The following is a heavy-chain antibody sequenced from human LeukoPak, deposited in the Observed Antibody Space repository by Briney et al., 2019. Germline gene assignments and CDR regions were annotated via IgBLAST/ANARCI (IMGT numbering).Heavy chain of an antibody. V-gene: IGHV3-21*01. D-gene: IGHD2-15*01. CDR2: ISSSSSYI. Sequence: GGSLRLSCAASGFTFSSYSMNWVRQAPGKGLEWDSSISSSSSYIYYADSVKGRFTISRDNAKNSLYLQMNSLRAEDTAVYYCARALLGYCSGGSCYTGRWFDPWGQGTLVTVSS. CDR1: GFTFSSYS. CDR3: ARALLGYCSGGSCYTGRWFDP. J-gene: IGHJ5*02.